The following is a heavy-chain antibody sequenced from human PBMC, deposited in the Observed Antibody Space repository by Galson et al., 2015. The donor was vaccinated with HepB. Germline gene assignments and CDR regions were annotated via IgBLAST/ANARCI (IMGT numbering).Heavy chain of an antibody. Sequence: SVKVSCTASGYTFSTYSIPCVRQAPGQGLEWLRWISPYNRNTDYAQKFQDRVNMTTDTPTTTAFMELRSLCSDDTAVYYCARGALVVVVGGTQNNGLGPWGQGTLVTVSS. D-gene: IGHD2-15*01. CDR1: GYTFSTYS. CDR3: ARGALVVVVGGTQNNGLGP. V-gene: IGHV1-18*01. J-gene: IGHJ5*02. CDR2: ISPYNRNT.